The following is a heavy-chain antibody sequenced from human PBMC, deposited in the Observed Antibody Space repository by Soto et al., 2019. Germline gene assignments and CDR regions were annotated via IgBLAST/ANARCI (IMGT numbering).Heavy chain of an antibody. CDR2: IWYDGSNK. J-gene: IGHJ5*02. CDR1: GFTFSSSG. V-gene: IGHV3-33*01. CDR3: ARASRPGRIDP. D-gene: IGHD3-10*01. Sequence: QVQLVESGGGVVQPGRSLRLSCAASGFTFSSSGMNWVRQAPGKGLEWVAVIWYDGSNKYYADSVKGRFTISRDNAKNTLYLQMNSLRAQDTAVYYCARASRPGRIDPWGKGTLVTVSS.